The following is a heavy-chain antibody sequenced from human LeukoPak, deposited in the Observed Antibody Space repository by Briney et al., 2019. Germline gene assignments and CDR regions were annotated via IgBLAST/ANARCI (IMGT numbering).Heavy chain of an antibody. CDR3: ARVSLGHPRVVVAFDI. Sequence: PSQTLSLTCAVSGGSISSGGYSWSWIRQPPGKGLEWIGYIYHSGSTYYNPSLKSRVTISVDRSKNQFSLKLSSVTAADTAVYYCARVSLGHPRVVVAFDIWGQGTMVTVSS. J-gene: IGHJ3*02. D-gene: IGHD2-15*01. CDR1: GGSISSGGYS. V-gene: IGHV4-30-2*01. CDR2: IYHSGST.